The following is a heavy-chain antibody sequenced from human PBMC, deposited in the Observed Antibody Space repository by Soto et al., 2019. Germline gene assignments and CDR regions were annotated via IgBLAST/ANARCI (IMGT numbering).Heavy chain of an antibody. Sequence: QVQLVESGGGVVQPGRSLRLSCAASGFTFSSYAMHWVRQAPGKGLEWVAVISYDGSNKYYADSVKGRFTISRDNSKNPLYLQMNSLRAEDTAVYYCASEDYGDSHSAEYFQHWGQGTLVTVSS. CDR2: ISYDGSNK. V-gene: IGHV3-30-3*01. CDR1: GFTFSSYA. J-gene: IGHJ1*01. D-gene: IGHD4-17*01. CDR3: ASEDYGDSHSAEYFQH.